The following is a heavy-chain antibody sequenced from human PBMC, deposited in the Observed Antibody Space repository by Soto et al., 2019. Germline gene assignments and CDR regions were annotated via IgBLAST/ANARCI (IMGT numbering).Heavy chain of an antibody. D-gene: IGHD3-3*01. J-gene: IGHJ6*02. Sequence: GGSLRLSCAASGFTFSSYGMHWVRQAPGKGLEWVAVIWYDGSNKYYADSVKGRFTISRDNSKNTLYLQMNSLRAEDTAVYYCARDLYYDFWSGYSRYYYGMDVWGQGTTVTVSS. CDR1: GFTFSSYG. CDR3: ARDLYYDFWSGYSRYYYGMDV. V-gene: IGHV3-33*01. CDR2: IWYDGSNK.